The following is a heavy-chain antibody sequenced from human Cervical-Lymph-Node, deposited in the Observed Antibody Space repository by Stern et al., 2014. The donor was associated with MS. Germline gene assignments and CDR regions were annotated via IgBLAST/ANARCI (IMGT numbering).Heavy chain of an antibody. CDR3: ARVDSSSWDFDY. D-gene: IGHD6-13*01. CDR1: GGSISSGGYY. V-gene: IGHV4-31*03. J-gene: IGHJ4*02. CDR2: IYFSGST. Sequence: QLQLQESGPGLVKPSKTLSLTCTVSGGSISSGGYYWSWIRQHPGKGLEWIGYIYFSGSTYYKQSLQSRVTISVDTSKSQFSLKLSSVTAADTAVYYCARVDSSSWDFDYWGQGTLVTVSS.